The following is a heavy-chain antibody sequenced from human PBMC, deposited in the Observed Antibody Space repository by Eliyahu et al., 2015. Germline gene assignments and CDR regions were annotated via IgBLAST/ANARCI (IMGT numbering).Heavy chain of an antibody. CDR2: IYSGGST. CDR3: AREPNTMGPSGYYGMDV. J-gene: IGHJ6*02. D-gene: IGHD3-3*01. V-gene: IGHV3-53*01. Sequence: MSWVRQAPGKGLEWVSVIYSGGSTYYADSVKGRFTISRDNSKNTLYLQMNSLRAEDTAVYYCAREPNTMGPSGYYGMDVWGQGTTVTVSS.